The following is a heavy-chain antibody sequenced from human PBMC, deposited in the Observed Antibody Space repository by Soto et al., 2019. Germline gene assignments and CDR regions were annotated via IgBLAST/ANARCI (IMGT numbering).Heavy chain of an antibody. CDR3: TTLATIASYYYDSSGERYFDY. D-gene: IGHD3-22*01. J-gene: IGHJ4*02. CDR2: IKSKTDGGTT. V-gene: IGHV3-15*01. Sequence: PGGSLRLSCAASGFTFSNAWMSWVRQAPGKGLEWVGRIKSKTDGGTTDYAAPVKGRFTISRDDSKNTLYLQMNSLKTEDTAVYYCTTLATIASYYYDSSGERYFDYWGQGTLVTVSS. CDR1: GFTFSNAW.